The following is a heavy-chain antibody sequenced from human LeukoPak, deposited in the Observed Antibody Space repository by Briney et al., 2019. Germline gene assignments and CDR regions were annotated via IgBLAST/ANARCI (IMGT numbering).Heavy chain of an antibody. V-gene: IGHV4-38-2*02. J-gene: IGHJ4*02. CDR1: GYSIMSTFY. CDR3: ARVSDDEHGGNSGAIYFES. Sequence: SETLSLTCSVSGYSIMSTFYWGWIRQSPGKGLEWIANVYHSGSTYSNPSLRSRVTISVDTSKNLFSLKLSSVTAADTAVYYCARVSDDEHGGNSGAIYFESWGQGTVVTVSS. D-gene: IGHD4-23*01. CDR2: VYHSGST.